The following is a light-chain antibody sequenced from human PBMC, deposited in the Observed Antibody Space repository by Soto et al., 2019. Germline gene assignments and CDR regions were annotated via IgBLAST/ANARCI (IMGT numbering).Light chain of an antibody. J-gene: IGKJ5*01. CDR2: AAS. Sequence: DIQITQSPSSVSASGGDRGTSRCRASQSISSYLNWYQQKPGKAPKLLIYAASSLQSGVPSRFSGSGSGTDFTLTISSLQPEDFATYYCQQSYSTLRITFGQGTRLEIK. CDR1: QSISSY. V-gene: IGKV1-39*01. CDR3: QQSYSTLRIT.